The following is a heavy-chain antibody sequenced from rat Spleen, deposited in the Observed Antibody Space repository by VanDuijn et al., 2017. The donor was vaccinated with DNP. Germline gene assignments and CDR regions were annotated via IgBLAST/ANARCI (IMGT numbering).Heavy chain of an antibody. J-gene: IGHJ2*01. D-gene: IGHD1-11*01. Sequence: EVKLVESGGGLVQPGRSLKLSCAASGFNLDDYWMGWVRQAPGKGLEWIGQINKDSSTINYNPSLKDKFTISRDNAQNTLYRQMSKLGSEDTAIYYCARGPNYGGYLDYFDYGGQGVMVTVSS. CDR1: GFNLDDYW. CDR2: INKDSSTI. CDR3: ARGPNYGGYLDYFDY. V-gene: IGHV4-2*01.